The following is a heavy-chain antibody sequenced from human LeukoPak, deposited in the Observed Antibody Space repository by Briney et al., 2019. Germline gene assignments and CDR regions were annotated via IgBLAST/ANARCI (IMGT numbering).Heavy chain of an antibody. CDR2: IIPIFGTA. D-gene: IGHD1-26*01. CDR1: GGTFSSYA. Sequence: SVKVSCKASGGTFSSYAISWVRQAPGQGLEWMGGIIPIFGTANYAQKFQGRVTITADKSTSTAYMELSSLRSEDTAVYYCARDLNSGSYSAYDYWGQGTLVTVSS. J-gene: IGHJ4*02. CDR3: ARDLNSGSYSAYDY. V-gene: IGHV1-69*06.